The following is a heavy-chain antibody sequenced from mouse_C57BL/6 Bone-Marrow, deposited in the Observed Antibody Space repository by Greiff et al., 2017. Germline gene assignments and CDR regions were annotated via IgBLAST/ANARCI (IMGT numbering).Heavy chain of an antibody. J-gene: IGHJ3*01. D-gene: IGHD1-1*02. CDR3: AGDRHGLFAF. CDR2: ITHSGET. Sequence: QVQLKQSGPGLVKPSQSLFLTCSITGFPITSGYYWIWIPQSPGKPLEWMGYITHSGETFYNPSLQSPISITRETSKNQFFLQLNSVTTEDTAMYYCAGDRHGLFAFWGQGTLVTVSA. V-gene: IGHV12-3*01. CDR1: GFPITSGYY.